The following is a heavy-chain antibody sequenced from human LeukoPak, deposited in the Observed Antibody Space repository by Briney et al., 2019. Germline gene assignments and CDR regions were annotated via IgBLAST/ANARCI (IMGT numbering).Heavy chain of an antibody. J-gene: IGHJ4*02. V-gene: IGHV1-69*04. CDR1: GGTFSSYA. CDR3: ARDSAAGVFDY. CDR2: IIPILGIA. Sequence: GASVKVSCKASGGTFSSYAISWVRQAPGQGLEWMGRIIPILGIANYAQKFQGRVTITADKSTSTAYMELSSLRSEDTAVYYCARDSAAGVFDYWGQGTLVTVSS. D-gene: IGHD6-13*01.